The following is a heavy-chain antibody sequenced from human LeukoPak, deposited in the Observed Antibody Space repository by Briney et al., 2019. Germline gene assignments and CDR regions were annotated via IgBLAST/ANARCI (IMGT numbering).Heavy chain of an antibody. D-gene: IGHD2-15*01. V-gene: IGHV4-31*03. CDR2: IYYSGST. CDR1: GGSISSGGYY. CDR3: ARSLGKYYYYYYGMDV. Sequence: SETLSLTCTVSGGSISSGGYYWSWIRQRPGKGLEWIGYIYYSGSTYYNPSLKSRVTISVDTSKNQFSLKLSSVTAADTAVYYCARSLGKYYYYYYGMDVWGQGTTVTVSS. J-gene: IGHJ6*02.